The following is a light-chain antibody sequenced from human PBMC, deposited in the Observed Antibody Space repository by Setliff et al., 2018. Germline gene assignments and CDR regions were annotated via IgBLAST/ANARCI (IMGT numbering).Light chain of an antibody. CDR1: SSNIGSHS. J-gene: IGLJ1*01. CDR3: AAWDDSLNGYV. CDR2: SNN. Sequence: QSVLTQPPSASGTPGQRVTISCSGSSSNIGSHSVSWYQLLPGTAPKLLIYSNNQRPSGVPDRFSGSKSGTSASLAISGLQSEDEADYYCAAWDDSLNGYVFGTGTKVTV. V-gene: IGLV1-44*01.